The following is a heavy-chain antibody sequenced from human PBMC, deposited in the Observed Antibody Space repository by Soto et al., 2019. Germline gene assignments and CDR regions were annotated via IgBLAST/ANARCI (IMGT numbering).Heavy chain of an antibody. V-gene: IGHV1-2*04. Sequence: ASVKVSCKASGYTFTGYYMHWVRQAPGQGLEWMGWINPNSGGTNYAQKFQGWVTMTRDTSISTAYMELSRLRSDDTAVYYCARYSYCTNGVCPGSYYYYGMDVWGQGTTVTVSS. CDR2: INPNSGGT. D-gene: IGHD2-8*01. CDR3: ARYSYCTNGVCPGSYYYYGMDV. J-gene: IGHJ6*02. CDR1: GYTFTGYY.